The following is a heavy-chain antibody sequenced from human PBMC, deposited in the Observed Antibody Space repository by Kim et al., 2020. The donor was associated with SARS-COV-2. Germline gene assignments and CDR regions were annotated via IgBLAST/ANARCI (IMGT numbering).Heavy chain of an antibody. CDR1: GYTFDSFA. Sequence: ASVKVSCKASGYTFDSFALYWVRQATGQRLEWMGWINGGNGNTRYSQNFQGRVTITRDTSATTAYMELSSLTFKDTAVYYCAREGLGSYKWFDSCGQGT. CDR2: INGGNGNT. V-gene: IGHV1-3*01. CDR3: AREGLGSYKWFDS. J-gene: IGHJ5*01. D-gene: IGHD3-10*01.